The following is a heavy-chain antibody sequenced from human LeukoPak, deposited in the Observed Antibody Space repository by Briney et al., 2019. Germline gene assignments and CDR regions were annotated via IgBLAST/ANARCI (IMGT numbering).Heavy chain of an antibody. V-gene: IGHV3-48*03. CDR3: TKLAVASADS. CDR1: GFSFSSYE. D-gene: IGHD6-19*01. CDR2: ICPSGSTK. J-gene: IGHJ4*02. Sequence: GGSLRLSCAASGFSFSSYEMNWVRQAPGKGLEWVSNICPSGSTKYYADSVQGRFTVSRDNAKNSLYLQMNSLGAGDTGVYYCTKLAVASADSWGQGTLVTVSS.